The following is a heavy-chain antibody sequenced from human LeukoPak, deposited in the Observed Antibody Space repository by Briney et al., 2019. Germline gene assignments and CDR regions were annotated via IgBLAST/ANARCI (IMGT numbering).Heavy chain of an antibody. Sequence: GGSLRLSCEVSGLTFSNVWMHWVRQAPGQGLVWVSRINTAGSTVYADPVKGRFTISRDNAKNMVYLQMNSLRAEDTAVYYCAKSLVVDGGFMDVWGKGTTVTVSS. CDR3: AKSLVVDGGFMDV. J-gene: IGHJ6*04. V-gene: IGHV3-74*01. D-gene: IGHD2-15*01. CDR2: INTAGST. CDR1: GLTFSNVW.